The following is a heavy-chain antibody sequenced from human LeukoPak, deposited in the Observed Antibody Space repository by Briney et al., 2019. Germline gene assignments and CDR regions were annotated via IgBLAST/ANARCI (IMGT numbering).Heavy chain of an antibody. CDR1: VFTVSTNY. CDR3: ARAGDHYYGLDV. D-gene: IGHD5-24*01. CDR2: IYSGGSA. V-gene: IGHV3-66*01. J-gene: IGHJ6*02. Sequence: GGSLRLSCAASVFTVSTNYMTWVRQAPGKGLEWVSIIYSGGSAFYADSVWGRFTISRDNSKKTLYLQMNRLRADDTAVYYCARAGDHYYGLDVWGQGTTVTVSS.